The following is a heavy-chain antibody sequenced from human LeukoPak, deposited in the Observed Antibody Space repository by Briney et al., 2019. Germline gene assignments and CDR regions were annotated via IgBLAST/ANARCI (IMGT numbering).Heavy chain of an antibody. CDR1: GYTFTSYD. CDR2: MNPNSGNT. CDR3: ATIPAASYYYYGMDV. J-gene: IGHJ6*02. V-gene: IGHV1-8*01. Sequence: ASVKVSCKASGYTFTSYDINWVRQATGQGLEWMGWMNPNSGNTGYAQKLQGRVTMTRNISISTAYMELSSLRSEDTAMYYCATIPAASYYYYGMDVWGQGTTVTVSS. D-gene: IGHD2-2*01.